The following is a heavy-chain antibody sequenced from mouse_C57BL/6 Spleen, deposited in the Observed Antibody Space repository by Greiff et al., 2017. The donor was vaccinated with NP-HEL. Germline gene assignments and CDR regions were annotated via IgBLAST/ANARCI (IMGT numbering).Heavy chain of an antibody. CDR1: GYTFTSYW. D-gene: IGHD2-4*01. V-gene: IGHV1-55*01. CDR3: ALYYDYDDPLAY. Sequence: QVQLQQPGAELVKPGASVKMSCKASGYTFTSYWITWVKQRPGQGLEWIGDIYPGSGSTNYNEKFKSKATLTVATSSRTAYMQLSSLTSEDSAVYYCALYYDYDDPLAYWGQVTLVTVSA. CDR2: IYPGSGST. J-gene: IGHJ3*01.